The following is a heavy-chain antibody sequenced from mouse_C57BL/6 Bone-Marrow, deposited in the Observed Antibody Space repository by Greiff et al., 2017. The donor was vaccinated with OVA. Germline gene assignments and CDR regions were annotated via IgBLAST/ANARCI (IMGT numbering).Heavy chain of an antibody. D-gene: IGHD2-5*01. J-gene: IGHJ2*01. CDR3: ARSYYSNYYFDY. V-gene: IGHV5-6*01. Sequence: EVHLVESGGDLVKPGGSLKLSCAASGFTFSSSGMSWVRQTPDKRLEWVATISSGGSYTYYPDSVTGRFTISRDNAKNTLYLQMSSLKSEDTAMYYCARSYYSNYYFDYWGQGTTLTVSS. CDR1: GFTFSSSG. CDR2: ISSGGSYT.